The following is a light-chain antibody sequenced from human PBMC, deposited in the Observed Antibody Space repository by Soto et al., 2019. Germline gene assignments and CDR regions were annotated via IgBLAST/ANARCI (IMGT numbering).Light chain of an antibody. CDR1: QSVSSSY. V-gene: IGKV3-20*01. CDR2: GAS. CDR3: QQYGSSPMVT. Sequence: EIVLTQSPGTLSLSPGERATLSCRASQSVSSSYLAWYQQKPGQVHRLLIYGASSRATDIPDRFSGSGSGTDFTLTISRLEPEDFAVYYCQQYGSSPMVTFGQGTKVDIK. J-gene: IGKJ3*01.